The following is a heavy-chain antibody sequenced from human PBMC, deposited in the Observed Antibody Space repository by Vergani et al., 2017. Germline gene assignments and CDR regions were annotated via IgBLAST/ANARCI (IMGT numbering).Heavy chain of an antibody. CDR1: GGSISSGGYY. CDR2: IYYSGST. D-gene: IGHD3-16*02. CDR3: ARVHYVWGSYRYPLRGYFDL. Sequence: QVQLQESGPGLVKPSQTLSLTCTVSGGSISSGGYYWSWIRQHPGKGLEWIGYIYYSGSTYYNPSLKSRVTISVDTSKNQFSLKLSSVTAADTAVYYCARVHYVWGSYRYPLRGYFDLWGRGTLVTVSS. J-gene: IGHJ2*01. V-gene: IGHV4-31*03.